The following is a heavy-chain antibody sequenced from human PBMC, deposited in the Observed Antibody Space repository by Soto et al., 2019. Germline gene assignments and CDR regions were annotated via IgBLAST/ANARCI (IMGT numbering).Heavy chain of an antibody. J-gene: IGHJ2*01. CDR1: GLTFGYYA. V-gene: IGHV3-23*01. Sequence: EVQLLESGGGLVQPGGSVRLSCAGSGLTFGYYAMSWVRHAPGKGLEWVSAISGDSGRTYYADSVKGRFTISRDNSKNTPYLQMNTLRAEDTAVYYCAVSPTSGRDCTAASYWYFDIWGRGTLVTVSS. CDR2: ISGDSGRT. D-gene: IGHD2-21*02. CDR3: AVSPTSGRDCTAASYWYFDI.